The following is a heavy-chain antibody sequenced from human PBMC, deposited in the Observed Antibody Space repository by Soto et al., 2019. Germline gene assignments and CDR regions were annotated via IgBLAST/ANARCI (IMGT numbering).Heavy chain of an antibody. CDR1: GFTFSSYW. V-gene: IGHV3-74*01. D-gene: IGHD2-21*01. J-gene: IGHJ3*02. Sequence: EVQLVESGGGLVQPGGSLRLSCAASGFTFSSYWMHWVRQAPGKGLVWVSRIYSDGSRTNYADSGEGRFTISRDNAKNTLYLQMNSLRAEETAVYYCARGVRGAYGLDIWGQGTVVTVSS. CDR2: IYSDGSRT. CDR3: ARGVRGAYGLDI.